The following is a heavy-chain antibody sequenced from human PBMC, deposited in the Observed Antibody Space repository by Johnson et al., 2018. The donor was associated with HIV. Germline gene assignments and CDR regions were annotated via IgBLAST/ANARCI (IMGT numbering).Heavy chain of an antibody. CDR3: ASGWGIVVSDAFDI. D-gene: IGHD6-19*01. CDR1: GFTFSDYY. V-gene: IGHV3-11*04. Sequence: QVQLVESGGGVVQPGRSLRLSCAASGFTFSDYYMSWIRQAPGKGLEWISYISSSGSTIYYADSVKGRFTISRDNAKNSLYLQMNSLRAEDTAVYYCASGWGIVVSDAFDIWGQGTMVTVSS. CDR2: ISSSGSTI. J-gene: IGHJ3*02.